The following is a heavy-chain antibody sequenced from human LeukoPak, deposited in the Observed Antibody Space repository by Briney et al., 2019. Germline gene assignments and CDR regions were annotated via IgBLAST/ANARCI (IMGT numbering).Heavy chain of an antibody. D-gene: IGHD5-24*01. CDR1: GGSFSRYY. V-gene: IGHV4-34*01. J-gene: IGHJ4*03. CDR2: IDHRGDT. Sequence: PSETLSLTCAVYGGSFSRYYWRWLRQSPGKGLEWVADIDHRGDTNYNPSVKSRVTISVDTSKNQFSLKVRSLSAADTAVYYCARGATISETGYFDFWGQGTLVTVSS. CDR3: ARGATISETGYFDF.